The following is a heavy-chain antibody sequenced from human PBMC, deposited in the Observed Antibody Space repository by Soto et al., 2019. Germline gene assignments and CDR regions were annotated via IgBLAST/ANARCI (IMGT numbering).Heavy chain of an antibody. V-gene: IGHV3-49*04. CDR3: TRGRGTSGWYADY. CDR2: VRSETYGGST. CDR1: GFVFGDYA. D-gene: IGHD6-13*01. Sequence: GGSLRLSCSASGFVFGDYAVTWVRQAPGKGLEWVGVVRSETYGGSTEYAASVKGRFRISRDDSESTAYLQMTGLKTEDTAVYYCTRGRGTSGWYADYWGKGILVTVSS. J-gene: IGHJ4*02.